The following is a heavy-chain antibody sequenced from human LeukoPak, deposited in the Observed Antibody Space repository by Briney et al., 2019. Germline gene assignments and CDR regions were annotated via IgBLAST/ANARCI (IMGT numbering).Heavy chain of an antibody. D-gene: IGHD4-17*01. CDR2: IYYSGST. Sequence: SETLSLTCAVSGGSISSGGYSWSWIRQPPGKGLEWIGYIYYSGSTYYNPSLKSRVTISVDTSKNQSSLKLSSVTAADTAVYYCARAGTTVTTRSGIDYWGQGTPVTVSS. J-gene: IGHJ4*02. V-gene: IGHV4-30-4*07. CDR1: GGSISSGGYS. CDR3: ARAGTTVTTRSGIDY.